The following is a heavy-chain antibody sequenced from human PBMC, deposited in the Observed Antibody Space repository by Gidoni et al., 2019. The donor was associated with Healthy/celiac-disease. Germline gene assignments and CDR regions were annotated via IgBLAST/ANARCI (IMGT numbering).Heavy chain of an antibody. CDR2: ISGSGGST. CDR3: AKDDLKGIGSSWDWFDP. J-gene: IGHJ5*02. CDR1: GFPFSSYA. Sequence: EVQLLESGGGLVQPGGSLRLSCAASGFPFSSYAMSWVRQAPGKGLEWVSAISGSGGSTYYADSVKGRFTISRDNSKNTLYLQMNSLRAEGTAVYYCAKDDLKGIGSSWDWFDPWGQGTLVTVSS. V-gene: IGHV3-23*01. D-gene: IGHD6-13*01.